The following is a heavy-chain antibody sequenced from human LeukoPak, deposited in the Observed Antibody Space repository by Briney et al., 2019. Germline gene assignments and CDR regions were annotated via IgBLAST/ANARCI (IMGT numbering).Heavy chain of an antibody. Sequence: SETLSLTCTVSGGSISSSSYYWSWIRQPPGKGLEWIGEINHSGSTNYNPSLKSRVTISVDTSKNQFSLKLSSVTAADTAVYYCARHVFSTYSGSSQANYYYYMDVWGKGTTVTISS. CDR2: INHSGST. CDR1: GGSISSSSYY. V-gene: IGHV4-39*01. CDR3: ARHVFSTYSGSSQANYYYYMDV. D-gene: IGHD1-26*01. J-gene: IGHJ6*03.